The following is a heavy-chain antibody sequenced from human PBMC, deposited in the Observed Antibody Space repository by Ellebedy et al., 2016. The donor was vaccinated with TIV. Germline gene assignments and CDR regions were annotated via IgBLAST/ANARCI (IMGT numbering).Heavy chain of an antibody. CDR2: ISSSSSYI. Sequence: GESLKISXAASGFTVSSNYMSWVRQAPGKGLEWVSSISSSSSYIYYADSVKGRFTISRDNAKNSLYLQMNSLRAEDTAVYYCAREPNYYGSGSYGDWGQGTLGTGSS. CDR3: AREPNYYGSGSYGD. D-gene: IGHD3-10*01. V-gene: IGHV3-21*01. J-gene: IGHJ4*02. CDR1: GFTVSSNY.